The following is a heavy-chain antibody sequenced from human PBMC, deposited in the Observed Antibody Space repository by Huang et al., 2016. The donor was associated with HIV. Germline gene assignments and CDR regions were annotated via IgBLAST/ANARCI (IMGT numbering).Heavy chain of an antibody. CDR1: GGTFSSYA. J-gene: IGHJ5*02. Sequence: QVLLVQPGAEVRKPGSSVKVSCTAFGGTFSSYAISWVRQAPGQGLEWMGGIIPIFGTANYTQKCQGRVTITVDESTNTGYMELTRLTSEDTAVYYCARTAYSYGFRQGYNWFDPWGQGTPVTVSS. V-gene: IGHV1-69*13. D-gene: IGHD5-18*01. CDR2: IIPIFGTA. CDR3: ARTAYSYGFRQGYNWFDP.